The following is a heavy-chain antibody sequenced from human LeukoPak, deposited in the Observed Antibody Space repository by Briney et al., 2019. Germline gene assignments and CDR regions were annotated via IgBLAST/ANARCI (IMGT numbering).Heavy chain of an antibody. D-gene: IGHD5-18*01. V-gene: IGHV4-39*07. Sequence: PSETLSLTCTVSGGSISSSTYYWGWIRQPPGKGLEWIGSMYYRGSTYYNPSLKSRVTISVDTSKNQSSLKLSSVTAADTAVYYCARDVVDTAMVTPIGAGAIDYWGQGTLVTVSS. J-gene: IGHJ4*02. CDR1: GGSISSSTYY. CDR2: MYYRGST. CDR3: ARDVVDTAMVTPIGAGAIDY.